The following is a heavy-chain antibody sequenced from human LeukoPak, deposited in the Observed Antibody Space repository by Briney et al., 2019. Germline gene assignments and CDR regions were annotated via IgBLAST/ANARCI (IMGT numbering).Heavy chain of an antibody. D-gene: IGHD5-18*01. V-gene: IGHV4-34*01. J-gene: IGHJ4*02. CDR2: INHIGST. CDR3: ARGVGYSYGYRY. CDR1: GGSFSGYY. Sequence: PETLSLTCAVYGGSFSGYYWSWIRQPPGKGLEWIGEINHIGSTNYNPSLKRRATISVDTSKTQFSLELSSVTAADTAVYCWARGVGYSYGYRYWGQGTLVSVS.